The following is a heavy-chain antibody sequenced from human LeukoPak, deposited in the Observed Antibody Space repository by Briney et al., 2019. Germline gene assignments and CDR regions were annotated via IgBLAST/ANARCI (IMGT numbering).Heavy chain of an antibody. J-gene: IGHJ4*02. CDR2: IYYSGST. V-gene: IGHV4-39*01. Sequence: SETLSLTCTVSGGSISSSSYYWGWIRQPPGKGLEWIGSIYYSGSTYYNSSPKSRVTISVDTSKNQFSLNLSSVTAADTAVYYCARLYYDSSGYYQICYFDYWGQGTLVTVSS. CDR3: ARLYYDSSGYYQICYFDY. CDR1: GGSISSSSYY. D-gene: IGHD3-22*01.